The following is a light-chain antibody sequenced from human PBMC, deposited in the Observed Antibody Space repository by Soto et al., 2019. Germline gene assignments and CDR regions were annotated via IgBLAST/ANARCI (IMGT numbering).Light chain of an antibody. CDR3: MSYTTTSSFV. V-gene: IGLV2-14*03. J-gene: IGLJ1*01. CDR2: DVS. Sequence: QSVLTQPASMSGSPGQSITISCTGTRSDIGTYNYLSWYQQHPGKAPRLVISDVSNRPSGVSNRFSGSKSGNTASLTITGLQSEDEADYYCMSYTTTSSFVFGSGTKLTV. CDR1: RSDIGTYNY.